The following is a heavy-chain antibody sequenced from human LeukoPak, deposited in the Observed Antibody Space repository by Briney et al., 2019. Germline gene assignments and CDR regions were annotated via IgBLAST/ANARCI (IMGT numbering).Heavy chain of an antibody. CDR2: IGTGDSGV. V-gene: IGHV3-48*04. CDR1: GFTFSSYA. J-gene: IGHJ4*02. D-gene: IGHD3-10*01. Sequence: GGSLRLSCAASGFTFSSYAMSWVRQAPGQGLEWIAYIGTGDSGVSYADSVKGRFTVSRDNAKLYLQMNRLRADDTAFYYCATDPWFPARDGFDHWGPGTLVTVSS. CDR3: ATDPWFPARDGFDH.